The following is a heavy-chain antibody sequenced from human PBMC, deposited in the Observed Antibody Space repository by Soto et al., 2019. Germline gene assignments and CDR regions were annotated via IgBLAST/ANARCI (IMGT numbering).Heavy chain of an antibody. CDR1: GVSMRNSY. CDR3: ARGGGVPALGDP. V-gene: IGHV4-4*07. J-gene: IGHJ5*02. Sequence: SETLSLTCSVSGVSMRNSYWTWIRQSAGKGLEWIGRVSTSGNTNYNPSLNSRLTMSVDTSKNQVSLKLTSVTAADTAVYYCARGGGVPALGDPWGQGTLVTVSS. D-gene: IGHD3-16*01. CDR2: VSTSGNT.